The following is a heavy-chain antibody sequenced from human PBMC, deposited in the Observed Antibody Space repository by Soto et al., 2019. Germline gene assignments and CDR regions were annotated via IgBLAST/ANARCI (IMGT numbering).Heavy chain of an antibody. CDR2: ISSSSSYI. CDR3: AGDLRCSGGSCVDY. J-gene: IGHJ4*02. Sequence: EVQLVESGGGLVKPGGSLRLSCAASGFTFSSYSMNWVRQAPGKGLEWVSSISSSSSYIYYADSVKGRFTISRDNAKNSLYLQMNSVRAEDTAVYYCAGDLRCSGGSCVDYWGQGTLVTVSS. D-gene: IGHD2-15*01. CDR1: GFTFSSYS. V-gene: IGHV3-21*01.